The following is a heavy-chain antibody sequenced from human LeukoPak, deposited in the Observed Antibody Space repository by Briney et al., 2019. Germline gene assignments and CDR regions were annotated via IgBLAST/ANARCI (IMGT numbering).Heavy chain of an antibody. CDR1: GYTFTICG. D-gene: IGHD3-22*01. CDR3: ARAEDYYDRSGDYLNCFDP. CDR2: ISAYNGNT. J-gene: IGHJ5*02. Sequence: ASVKVSCKASGYTFTICGISWVRQAPGQGLEWMGWISAYNGNTNYAQKLQGRVTMTTDTSTSTAYMELRSLRSDDTAVYYCARAEDYYDRSGDYLNCFDPWGQGTLVTVSS. V-gene: IGHV1-18*01.